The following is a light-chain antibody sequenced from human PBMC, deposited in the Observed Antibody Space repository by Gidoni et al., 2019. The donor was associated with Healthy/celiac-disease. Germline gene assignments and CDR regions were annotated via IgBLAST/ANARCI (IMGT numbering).Light chain of an antibody. J-gene: IGKJ1*01. CDR3: QQYNSYSPWT. V-gene: IGKV1-5*03. Sequence: IQTTPSPSTLSASVGDRVTITCRASQSISSWLAWYQQKPGKAPKLLIYKASSLESGVPSRFSGSGSGTEFTLTISSLQPDDFATYYCQQYNSYSPWTFGQGTKVEIK. CDR2: KAS. CDR1: QSISSW.